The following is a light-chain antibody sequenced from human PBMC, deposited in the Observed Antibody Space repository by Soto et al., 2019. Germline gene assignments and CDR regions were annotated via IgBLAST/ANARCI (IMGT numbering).Light chain of an antibody. V-gene: IGLV2-8*01. CDR2: EVS. Sequence: QSALTQPPSASGSPGQSVTISCTGTSSDVGGYNYVSWYQHHPGKAPKLMIYEVSKRPSGVPDRFSGSKSGNTASLTVSGLQAEDEADYYCSSYAGSDNLVFGGRTKLTVL. J-gene: IGLJ2*01. CDR3: SSYAGSDNLV. CDR1: SSDVGGYNY.